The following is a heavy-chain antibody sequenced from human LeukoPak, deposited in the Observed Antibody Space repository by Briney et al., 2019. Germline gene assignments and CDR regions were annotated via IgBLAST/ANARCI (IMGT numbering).Heavy chain of an antibody. CDR1: XYTFTSYG. Sequence: SVKVSCKXSXYTFTSYGISWVRQAPGQGLEWMGWISAYNGNTNYAQKLQGRVTMTTDTSTSTAYMELRSLRSDDTAVYYCAKTVDTAMVDYWGQGTLVTVSS. CDR2: ISAYNGNT. CDR3: AKTVDTAMVDY. J-gene: IGHJ4*02. V-gene: IGHV1-18*01. D-gene: IGHD5-18*01.